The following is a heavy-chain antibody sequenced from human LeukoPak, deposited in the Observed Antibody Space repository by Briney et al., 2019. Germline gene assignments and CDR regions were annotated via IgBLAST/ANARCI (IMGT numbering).Heavy chain of an antibody. D-gene: IGHD1-1*01. CDR3: ARRTGSDWYFDL. V-gene: IGHV3-21*04. CDR2: IWSDSAEI. J-gene: IGHJ2*01. CDR1: GFIFSRYT. Sequence: GGSLRLSCAASGFIFSRYTINWVRQAPGKGLEWVSSIWSDSAEIHYADSVKGRFTISRDNSKNTLYLQMDSLRADDTAVYYCARRTGSDWYFDLWGRGTLVTVSS.